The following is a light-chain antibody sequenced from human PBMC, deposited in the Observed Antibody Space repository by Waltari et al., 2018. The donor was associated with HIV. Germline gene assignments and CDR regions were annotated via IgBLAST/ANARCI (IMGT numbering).Light chain of an antibody. CDR3: QQSHSTPLT. V-gene: IGKV1-39*01. CDR1: QSISSY. CDR2: AAS. J-gene: IGKJ1*01. Sequence: DIQMTQSPSSLSASVGERVTITCRASQSISSYLNWYQQKQGKAPNLLILAASSLQSGVPSRFSFSGSGTEFTLTISILQPEDFATYYCQQSHSTPLTFGQGTKVEIK.